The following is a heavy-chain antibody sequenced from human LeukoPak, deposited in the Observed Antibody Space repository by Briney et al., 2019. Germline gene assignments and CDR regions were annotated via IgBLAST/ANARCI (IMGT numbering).Heavy chain of an antibody. Sequence: SETLSLTCAVYGGSFSGYYWSWIRQPPGKGLEWIGEINHSGSTNYNPSLKSRVTISVDTSKNQFSLKLSSVTAADTAVYYCARVIFGELLRYYYMDVWGKGTTVTVSS. CDR1: GGSFSGYY. J-gene: IGHJ6*03. D-gene: IGHD3-10*01. CDR2: INHSGST. CDR3: ARVIFGELLRYYYMDV. V-gene: IGHV4-34*01.